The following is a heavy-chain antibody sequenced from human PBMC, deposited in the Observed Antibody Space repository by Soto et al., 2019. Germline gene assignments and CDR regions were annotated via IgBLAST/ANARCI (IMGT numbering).Heavy chain of an antibody. CDR3: ARVWVDLYYYYGMDV. D-gene: IGHD5-12*01. CDR1: GGSISSSNW. V-gene: IGHV4-4*02. Sequence: PSETLSLTCAVSGGSISSSNWWSWVRQPPGKGLEWIGEIYHSGSTNYNPSLKSRVTISVDKSKNQFSLKLSSVTAADTAVYYCARVWVDLYYYYGMDVWGQGTTVTVSS. CDR2: IYHSGST. J-gene: IGHJ6*02.